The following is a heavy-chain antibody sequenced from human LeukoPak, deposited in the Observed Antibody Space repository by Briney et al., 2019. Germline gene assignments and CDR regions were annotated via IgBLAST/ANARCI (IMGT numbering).Heavy chain of an antibody. V-gene: IGHV1-2*02. CDR1: RFTFTDSY. D-gene: IGHD2-2*02. J-gene: IGHJ4*02. CDR2: INPNSGRT. CDR3: ARSDVLCSTTACYTIDS. Sequence: SVKVSCKGSRFTFTDSYMHWVRQAPGQGLEWMGWINPNSGRTNSAQRFQGRVTMTTDTSVSTAYMELTRLRSDDTAVYYCARSDVLCSTTACYTIDSWGQGTLVTVSS.